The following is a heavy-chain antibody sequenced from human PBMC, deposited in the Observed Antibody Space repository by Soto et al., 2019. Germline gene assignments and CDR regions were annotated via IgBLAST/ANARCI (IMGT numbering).Heavy chain of an antibody. V-gene: IGHV4-59*08. CDR2: IYYAGTT. CDR3: ARLGRFYQALDS. D-gene: IGHD2-2*01. Sequence: QVQLQESGPGLVKPSETLSLSCTVSDGSLSPNYWCWIRQPPGKGLEWIGYIYYAGTTTYNPSLRSRVTISLDTPKNEVSLKLTSVTAADTAVYYCARLGRFYQALDSWGPGTLVTVSS. J-gene: IGHJ4*02. CDR1: DGSLSPNY.